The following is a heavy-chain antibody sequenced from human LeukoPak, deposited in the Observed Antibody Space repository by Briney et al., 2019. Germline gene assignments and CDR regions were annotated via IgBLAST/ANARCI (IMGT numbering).Heavy chain of an antibody. CDR3: ARLADCSSSSCRSFDY. CDR1: RYTFTGYY. V-gene: IGHV1-2*02. J-gene: IGHJ4*02. D-gene: IGHD2-2*01. CDR2: INPNSGGT. Sequence: GASVKVSCKASRYTFTGYYMHWVRQAPGQGLEWMGWINPNSGGTNYAQKFQGRVTMTRDTSISTAYMELSRLRSDDTAVYYCARLADCSSSSCRSFDYWGQGTLVTVSS.